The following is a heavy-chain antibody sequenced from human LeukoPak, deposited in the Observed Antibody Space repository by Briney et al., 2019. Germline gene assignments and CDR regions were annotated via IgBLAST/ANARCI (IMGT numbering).Heavy chain of an antibody. CDR1: GFTVSSNS. D-gene: IGHD4/OR15-4a*01. CDR2: IYSGTI. Sequence: AGGSLRLSCTVSGFTVSSNSMSWVRQAPGKGLEWVSFIYSGTIHYSDSVKGRFTFSRDNSKNTLYLQMNSLRAEDTAVYYCARRAGAYSHPYDYWGQGTLVTVSS. J-gene: IGHJ4*02. V-gene: IGHV3-53*01. CDR3: ARRAGAYSHPYDY.